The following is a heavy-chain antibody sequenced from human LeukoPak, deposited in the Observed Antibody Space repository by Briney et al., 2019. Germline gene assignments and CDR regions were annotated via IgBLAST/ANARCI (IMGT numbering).Heavy chain of an antibody. CDR3: ARGLGSSSWLIFDY. J-gene: IGHJ4*02. V-gene: IGHV4-34*01. CDR1: GGSFSGYY. Sequence: SETLSLTCAVYGGSFSGYYWSWIRQPPGKGLEWIGEINHSGSTNYNPSLKSRVTISVDTSKNQFSLKLSSVTAADTAVYYCARGLGSSSWLIFDYWGQGTLVTVSS. D-gene: IGHD6-13*01. CDR2: INHSGST.